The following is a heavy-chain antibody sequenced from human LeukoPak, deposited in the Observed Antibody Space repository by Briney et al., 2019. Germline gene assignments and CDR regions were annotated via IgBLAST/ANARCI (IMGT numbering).Heavy chain of an antibody. D-gene: IGHD2-8*01. CDR1: GGSFSGYY. Sequence: SETLSLTCAVYGGSFSGYYWSWIRQPPGKGLEWIGEINHSGSTNYNPSLKSRVTISVDTSKNQFSLKLSSVTAADTAAYYCARGHGYFDYWGQGTLVTVSS. J-gene: IGHJ4*02. V-gene: IGHV4-34*01. CDR3: ARGHGYFDY. CDR2: INHSGST.